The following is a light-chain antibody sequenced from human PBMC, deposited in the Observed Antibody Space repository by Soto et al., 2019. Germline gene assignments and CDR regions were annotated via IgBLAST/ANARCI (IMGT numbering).Light chain of an antibody. V-gene: IGKV3-15*01. CDR2: GAS. Sequence: EVVMTQSPPTVSVSPSGGASKXGTSSQSVSSNLAWYQQKPGQAPRLLIYGASTRATGTPARFSGSGSGTEFTLTISSLQSEDFAVYYCQQYNSWPPALTFGGGTKV. J-gene: IGKJ4*01. CDR1: QSVSSN. CDR3: QQYNSWPPALT.